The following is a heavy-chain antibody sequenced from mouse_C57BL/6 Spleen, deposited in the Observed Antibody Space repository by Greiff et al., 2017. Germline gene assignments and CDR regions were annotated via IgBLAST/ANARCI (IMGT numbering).Heavy chain of an antibody. V-gene: IGHV5-4*01. D-gene: IGHD1-1*01. CDR2: ISDGGSYT. J-gene: IGHJ4*01. CDR3: AREEIYYYGSSYPNYAMDF. Sequence: EVNVVESGGGLVKPGGSLKLSCAASGFTFSSYAMSWVRQTPEKRLEWVATISDGGSYTYYPDNVKGRFTISRDNAKNNLYLQMSHLKSEDTAMYYCAREEIYYYGSSYPNYAMDFWGQGTSVTVSS. CDR1: GFTFSSYA.